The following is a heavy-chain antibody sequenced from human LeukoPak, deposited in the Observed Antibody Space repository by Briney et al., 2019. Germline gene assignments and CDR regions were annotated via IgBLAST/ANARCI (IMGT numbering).Heavy chain of an antibody. Sequence: PGGSLRLSCAASGFTFSSYSMNWVRQAPGKGLEWVSYISSSSSTIYYADSVKGRFTISRDNAKNSLYLQMNSLRAEDTAVYYCARVDYDYVWGSYHYFDYWGQGTLVTVSS. CDR3: ARVDYDYVWGSYHYFDY. J-gene: IGHJ4*02. CDR1: GFTFSSYS. CDR2: ISSSSSTI. D-gene: IGHD3-16*02. V-gene: IGHV3-48*01.